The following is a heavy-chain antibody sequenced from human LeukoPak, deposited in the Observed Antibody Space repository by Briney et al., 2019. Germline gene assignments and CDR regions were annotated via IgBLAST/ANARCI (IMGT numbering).Heavy chain of an antibody. V-gene: IGHV3-23*01. Sequence: GGSLRLSCAASGFTFSSYAMHWVRQAPGKGLEWVSAISGSGGSTYYADSVKGRFTISRDNSKNTLYLQMNSLRAEDTAVYYCAKVQRAILTGYYYYGMDVWGQGTTVTVSS. D-gene: IGHD3-9*01. CDR2: ISGSGGST. CDR1: GFTFSSYA. J-gene: IGHJ6*02. CDR3: AKVQRAILTGYYYYGMDV.